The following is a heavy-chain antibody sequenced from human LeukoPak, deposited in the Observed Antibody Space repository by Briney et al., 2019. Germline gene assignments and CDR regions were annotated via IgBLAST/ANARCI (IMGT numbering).Heavy chain of an antibody. J-gene: IGHJ6*03. V-gene: IGHV1-18*01. D-gene: IGHD3-3*01. CDR2: ISAYNGNT. CDR1: GYTFTSYG. Sequence: ASVKVSCKASGYTFTSYGISWVRQAPGQGLEWMGWISAYNGNTNYAQKLQGRVTMTTDTSTSTAYMELRSLRSDDTAVYYCARGYYDFWSGHYYYYTDVWGKGTTVTVSS. CDR3: ARGYYDFWSGHYYYYTDV.